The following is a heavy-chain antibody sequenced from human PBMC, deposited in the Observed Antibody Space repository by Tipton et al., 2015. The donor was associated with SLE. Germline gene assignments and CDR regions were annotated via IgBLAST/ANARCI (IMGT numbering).Heavy chain of an antibody. CDR2: INPSGST. D-gene: IGHD3-3*01. Sequence: TLSFTCAVYGGSFSGDYWSWIRQPPGKGLEWIGEINPSGSTNYNPSLKSRVTISVDTSKNQFSLKLSSVTAADTAVYYCARGVTIFGVVIIGGGYFDYWGQGTLVTVSS. CDR3: ARGVTIFGVVIIGGGYFDY. J-gene: IGHJ4*02. V-gene: IGHV4-34*01. CDR1: GGSFSGDY.